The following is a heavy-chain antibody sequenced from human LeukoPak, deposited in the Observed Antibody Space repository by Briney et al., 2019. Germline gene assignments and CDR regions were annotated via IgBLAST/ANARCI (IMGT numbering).Heavy chain of an antibody. CDR2: IRYDGSNK. Sequence: GGSLRLSCAASGFTFSSYGMHWVRQAPGKGLEWVAFIRYDGSNKYYADSVKGRFTISRDSSKNTLYLQMNSLRAEDTAVYYCAKDALAVAGFFDYWGQGTLVAVSS. D-gene: IGHD6-19*01. V-gene: IGHV3-30*02. CDR3: AKDALAVAGFFDY. CDR1: GFTFSSYG. J-gene: IGHJ4*02.